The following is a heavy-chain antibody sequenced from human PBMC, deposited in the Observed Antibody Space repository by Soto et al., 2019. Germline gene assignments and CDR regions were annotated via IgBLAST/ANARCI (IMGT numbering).Heavy chain of an antibody. CDR3: AALLQGSSGWERWFDP. CDR2: IPNTGSI. Sequence: SETLSLTCSVSNGSISSDYWSWIRQPPGKGLEWIGYIPNTGSINYDPSLKRRLTISLDKSKNQISLKLRSVTAADTAVYYCAALLQGSSGWERWFDPWGQGTLVTVSS. D-gene: IGHD6-19*01. V-gene: IGHV4-59*12. CDR1: NGSISSDY. J-gene: IGHJ5*02.